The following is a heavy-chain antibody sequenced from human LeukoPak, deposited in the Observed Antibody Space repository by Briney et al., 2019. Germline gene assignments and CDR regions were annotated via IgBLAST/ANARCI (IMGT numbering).Heavy chain of an antibody. CDR1: GFNFKHAW. Sequence: GGSLRLSCAASGFNFKHAWMNWVRQAPGKGPEWVARIKSNADGGTVEYAAPVSGRFTMSRDDSQNILYLQMSSLRAEDTAVYYCAKAYSVSHFYMDVWGKGTTVTVSS. J-gene: IGHJ6*03. CDR3: AKAYSVSHFYMDV. CDR2: IKSNADGGTV. D-gene: IGHD4-11*01. V-gene: IGHV3-15*01.